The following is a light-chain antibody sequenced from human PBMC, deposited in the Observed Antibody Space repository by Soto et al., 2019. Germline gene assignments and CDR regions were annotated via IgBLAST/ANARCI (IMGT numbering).Light chain of an antibody. CDR3: QQYGDSLFT. J-gene: IGKJ3*01. V-gene: IGKV3-20*01. Sequence: EIVLTQSPGTLSLSPGERATLSCRASQSVSSNFLAWYQHKPGQAPRLLIYGASSRATGIPDRFSGSGFGTDFTLTISRLEPEDFAVFYCQQYGDSLFTFGPGTKVDIK. CDR1: QSVSSNF. CDR2: GAS.